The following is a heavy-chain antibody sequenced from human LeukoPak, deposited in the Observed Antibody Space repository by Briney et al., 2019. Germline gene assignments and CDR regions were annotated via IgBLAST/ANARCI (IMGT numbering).Heavy chain of an antibody. D-gene: IGHD3-9*01. Sequence: PSETLSLTCTVSGYSISSGYYWGWIRQPPGKGLEWIGEINHSGSTNYNPSLKSRVTISVDTSKNQFSLKLSSVTAADTAVYYCARGLDYDILTGYYMQYFDLWGRGTLVTVSS. CDR3: ARGLDYDILTGYYMQYFDL. CDR2: INHSGST. J-gene: IGHJ2*01. V-gene: IGHV4-38-2*02. CDR1: GYSISSGYY.